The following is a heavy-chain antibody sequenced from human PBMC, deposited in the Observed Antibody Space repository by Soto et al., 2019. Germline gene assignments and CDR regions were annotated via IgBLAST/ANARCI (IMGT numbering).Heavy chain of an antibody. CDR3: ARPVYGIPVWGY. CDR1: GFTFSACA. V-gene: IGHV3-30-3*01. J-gene: IGHJ4*02. D-gene: IGHD2-8*01. Sequence: QVQLVESGGGVVQPGGSLRLSCAASGFTFSACAMHWVRQAPGRGLEWVAVISSDGSNKHYADSVKGRFTITRDNSKNTLYLQMNSLRTEDTAVYYCARPVYGIPVWGYWGQGTLVTVSS. CDR2: ISSDGSNK.